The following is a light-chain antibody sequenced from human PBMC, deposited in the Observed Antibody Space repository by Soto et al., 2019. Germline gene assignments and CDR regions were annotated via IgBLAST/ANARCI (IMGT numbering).Light chain of an antibody. Sequence: QSALTQPRSVSGSPGQAVTISCTGTSSDVGGYNYVSWYQHHPGNAPKVMIYDVNKRPSGVADRFSGSKSGNTASLTISGLQADDEADYYCCSFTGTNTVVFGGGTKLTVL. CDR2: DVN. CDR3: CSFTGTNTVV. J-gene: IGLJ2*01. CDR1: SSDVGGYNY. V-gene: IGLV2-11*01.